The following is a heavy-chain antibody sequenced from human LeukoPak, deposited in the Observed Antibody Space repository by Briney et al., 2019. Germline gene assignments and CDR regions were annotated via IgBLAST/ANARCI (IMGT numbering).Heavy chain of an antibody. V-gene: IGHV1-18*01. J-gene: IGHJ4*02. CDR3: ARVYCSSTSCYRALDN. CDR1: GYTFTTYG. Sequence: GASVKVSCKASGYTFTTYGISWVRQAPGQGLEWMGWISAYNANTNYAQKLQGRVTMTTDTSTSTADMELRSLRSDDTAVYYCARVYCSSTSCYRALDNWGQGTLVTVSS. CDR2: ISAYNANT. D-gene: IGHD2-2*02.